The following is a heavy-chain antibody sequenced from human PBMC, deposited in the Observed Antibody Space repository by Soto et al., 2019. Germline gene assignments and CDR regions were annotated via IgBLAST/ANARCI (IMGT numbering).Heavy chain of an antibody. V-gene: IGHV1-69*06. CDR1: GGTFSSYA. CDR3: AREWSDGPEQPNWFDP. J-gene: IGHJ5*02. CDR2: IIPIFGTA. D-gene: IGHD1-1*01. Sequence: QVQLVQSGAEVKKPGSSVKVSCKASGGTFSSYAISWVRQAPGQGLEWMGGIIPIFGTANYAQKFQGRVTITADKSTSTAYMELRSLRSEDTAVYYCAREWSDGPEQPNWFDPWGQGTLVTVSS.